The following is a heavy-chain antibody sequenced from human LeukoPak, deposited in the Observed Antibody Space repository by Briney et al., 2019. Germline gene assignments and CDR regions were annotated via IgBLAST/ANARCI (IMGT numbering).Heavy chain of an antibody. CDR2: INGKSGAT. Sequence: ASVPVSCKATGFTFTDHYLHWVRHVPGQGLEWMGWINGKSGATFYAQKFQDRITVTRDASISTMFLELNRLTSDDTAVYYCVRDFDWGPDYWGQGTLVAVSS. V-gene: IGHV1-2*02. J-gene: IGHJ4*02. CDR1: GFTFTDHY. CDR3: VRDFDWGPDY. D-gene: IGHD3-9*01.